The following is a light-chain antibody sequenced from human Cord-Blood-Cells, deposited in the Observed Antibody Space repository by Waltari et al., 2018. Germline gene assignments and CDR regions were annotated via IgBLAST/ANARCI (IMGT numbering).Light chain of an antibody. Sequence: QSALPQPASVSGSPGQSITISCTGTSSAFGSYNLVSWYQQHPGKAPRLMIYEGSKRPSGVSNRFSGSKAVNTASLTISGLQAEDETDYYCCSYAGSITWVFGGGTKLTVL. V-gene: IGLV2-23*01. J-gene: IGLJ3*02. CDR2: EGS. CDR3: CSYAGSITWV. CDR1: SSAFGSYNL.